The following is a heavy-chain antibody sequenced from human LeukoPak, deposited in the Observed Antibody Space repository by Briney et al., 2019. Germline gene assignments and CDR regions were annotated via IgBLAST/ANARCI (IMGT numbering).Heavy chain of an antibody. J-gene: IGHJ4*02. CDR2: IYHSGST. CDR3: ARDSGARFGY. Sequence: SETLSLTCTVSGYSISSGYYWGWIRQPPGKGLEWIGSIYHSGSTYYNPSLKSRVTISVDTSKNQFSLKLSSVTAADTAVYYCARDSGARFGYWGQGTLVIVSS. CDR1: GYSISSGYY. V-gene: IGHV4-38-2*02. D-gene: IGHD4-17*01.